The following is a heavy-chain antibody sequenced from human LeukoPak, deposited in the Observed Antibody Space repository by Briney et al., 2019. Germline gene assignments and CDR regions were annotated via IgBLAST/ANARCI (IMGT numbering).Heavy chain of an antibody. D-gene: IGHD5-18*01. J-gene: IGHJ4*02. V-gene: IGHV4-31*03. CDR2: IYYSGST. CDR3: ARSSTSTAMADEYFDY. CDR1: GGSISSGGYY. Sequence: PSETLSLTCTVSGGSISSGGYYWSWIRQHPGKGLEWIGYIYYSGSTYYNPSLKSRVTISVDTSKNQFSLKLSSVTAADTAVYYCARSSTSTAMADEYFDYWGQGTLVTVSS.